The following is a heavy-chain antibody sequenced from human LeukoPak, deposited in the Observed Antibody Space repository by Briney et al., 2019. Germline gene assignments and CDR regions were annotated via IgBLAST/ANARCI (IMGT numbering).Heavy chain of an antibody. Sequence: PGGSLRLSCAASGFTFSSYSMNWVRQAPGKGLEWVSYISSSSSTIYYADSVKGRFTISRGNAKNSLYLQMNSLRAEDTAVYYCARAIESGGAFDIWGQGTMVTVSS. CDR2: ISSSSSTI. CDR1: GFTFSSYS. D-gene: IGHD3-16*02. CDR3: ARAIESGGAFDI. V-gene: IGHV3-48*01. J-gene: IGHJ3*02.